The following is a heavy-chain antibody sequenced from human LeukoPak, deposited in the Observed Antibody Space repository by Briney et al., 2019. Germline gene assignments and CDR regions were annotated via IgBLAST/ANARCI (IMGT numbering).Heavy chain of an antibody. V-gene: IGHV3-21*01. CDR2: ISGDGASI. D-gene: IGHD2-15*01. CDR1: GFIFRSET. CDR3: ARDPLAAFSADATGWFDP. Sequence: NPGGSLRLSCAASGFIFRSETMVWVRQAPGKGLEWVSSISGDGASISYADSMKGRVTVSRDNGENSVFLHMNSLRVEDTAVYFCARDPLAAFSADATGWFDPWGQGTPVTVS. J-gene: IGHJ5*02.